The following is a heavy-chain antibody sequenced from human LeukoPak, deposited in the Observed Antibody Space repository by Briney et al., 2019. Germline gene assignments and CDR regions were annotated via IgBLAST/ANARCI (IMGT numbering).Heavy chain of an antibody. Sequence: GGSLRLSCAASGFTFSSYWMSWVRQAPGKGLEWVANIKQDGSEKYYVDSVKGRFTISRDNAKNSLYLQMNSLRAEDTAVYYCARVSGSGSYNWFDPWGQGTLVTVSS. V-gene: IGHV3-7*01. CDR1: GFTFSSYW. CDR3: ARVSGSGSYNWFDP. J-gene: IGHJ5*02. CDR2: IKQDGSEK. D-gene: IGHD3-10*01.